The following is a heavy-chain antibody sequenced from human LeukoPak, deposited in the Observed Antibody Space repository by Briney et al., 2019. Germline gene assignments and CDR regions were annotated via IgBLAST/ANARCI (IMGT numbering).Heavy chain of an antibody. CDR2: ISSSGGTI. J-gene: IGHJ5*02. Sequence: GGSLRLSCAASGFTFSSYEMNWVRQAPGKGLEWVSYISSSGGTIYYADSVKGRFTISRDNAKNSLYLQMNSLRAEDMAIYYCARELVVVVISKNPNWFNPWGQGTLVTVSS. CDR1: GFTFSSYE. D-gene: IGHD2-15*01. CDR3: ARELVVVVISKNPNWFNP. V-gene: IGHV3-48*03.